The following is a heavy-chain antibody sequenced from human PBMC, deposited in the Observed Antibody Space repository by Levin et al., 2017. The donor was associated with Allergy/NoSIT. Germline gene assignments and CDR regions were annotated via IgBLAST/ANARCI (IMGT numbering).Heavy chain of an antibody. D-gene: IGHD2-8*01. CDR1: GFTFSNYG. Sequence: GGSLRLSCVASGFTFSNYGMSWVRQAPGKGLEWVLSVSGSGSSTYYADSVKGRFAISRDNSKNTLHLQMDSLRDEDTAVYYGAKGVVVMESSANPYYFDSWGQGTLVTVSS. J-gene: IGHJ4*02. CDR2: VSGSGSST. V-gene: IGHV3-23*01. CDR3: AKGVVVMESSANPYYFDS.